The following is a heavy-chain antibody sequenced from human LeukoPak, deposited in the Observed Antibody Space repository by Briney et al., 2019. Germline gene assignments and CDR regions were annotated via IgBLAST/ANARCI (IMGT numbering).Heavy chain of an antibody. V-gene: IGHV3-23*01. CDR1: GFTFSSYA. J-gene: IGHJ6*02. D-gene: IGHD5-12*01. Sequence: PGGSLRPSCAASGFTFSSYAMSWVRQAPGKGLEWVSAISGSGGSTYYADSVKGRFTISRDNSKNTLYLQMNGLRAEDTAVYYCAKDLGSGYDSGYYYYGMDVWGQGTTVTVFS. CDR2: ISGSGGST. CDR3: AKDLGSGYDSGYYYYGMDV.